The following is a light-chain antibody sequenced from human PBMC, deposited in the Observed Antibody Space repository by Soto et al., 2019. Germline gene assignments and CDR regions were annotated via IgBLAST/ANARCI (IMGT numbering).Light chain of an antibody. J-gene: IGLJ2*01. Sequence: QSVLTQPASVSGSPGQSITISCTGTGSDIGAYIYVSWYQQHPGTAPKLMISEVSNRPSGVSNRFSGSKSGNTASLTISGLQPEDEADYYCSSYSSSTSVVFGGGTKLTVL. CDR3: SSYSSSTSVV. CDR2: EVS. V-gene: IGLV2-14*01. CDR1: GSDIGAYIY.